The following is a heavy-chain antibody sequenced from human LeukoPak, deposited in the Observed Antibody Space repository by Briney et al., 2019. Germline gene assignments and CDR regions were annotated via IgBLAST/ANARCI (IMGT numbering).Heavy chain of an antibody. Sequence: SVKVSCKASGGTFSNYAISWVRQAPGQGLEWMGGIIPIFGTANYAQKFQGRVTITADKSTSTAYMELSSLRSEDTAVYYCARKVPNDSSGYYYRGQFDPWGQGTLVTVSS. CDR3: ARKVPNDSSGYYYRGQFDP. D-gene: IGHD3-22*01. J-gene: IGHJ5*02. V-gene: IGHV1-69*06. CDR2: IIPIFGTA. CDR1: GGTFSNYA.